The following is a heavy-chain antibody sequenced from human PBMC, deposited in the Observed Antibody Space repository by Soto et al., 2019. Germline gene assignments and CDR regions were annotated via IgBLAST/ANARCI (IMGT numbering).Heavy chain of an antibody. CDR3: AKDLNWNDDLFDY. CDR2: ISYDGSDK. J-gene: IGHJ4*02. D-gene: IGHD1-1*01. Sequence: GESLKISCAASGFTFSNYGMHWVRQAPGKGLEWVAVISYDGSDKYYADSVKGRFTISRDNSRNTLYLQMNSLRAEDTAVYYCAKDLNWNDDLFDYWGQGTLVTVSS. CDR1: GFTFSNYG. V-gene: IGHV3-30*18.